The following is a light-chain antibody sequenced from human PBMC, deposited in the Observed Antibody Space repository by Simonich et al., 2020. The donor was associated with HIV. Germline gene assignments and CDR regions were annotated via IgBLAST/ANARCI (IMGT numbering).Light chain of an antibody. CDR2: DAS. J-gene: IGKJ2*01. V-gene: IGKV1-13*02. CDR3: QQFNSFPYT. CDR1: QGISSA. Sequence: AIQLTQSPSSLSASVGDRVTITCRASQGISSALAWYQQKQGKATKLLIYDASNLESGVPSRFSGGGSGTHFTLTISSLQPEDFATYYCQQFNSFPYTFGLGTKLEIK.